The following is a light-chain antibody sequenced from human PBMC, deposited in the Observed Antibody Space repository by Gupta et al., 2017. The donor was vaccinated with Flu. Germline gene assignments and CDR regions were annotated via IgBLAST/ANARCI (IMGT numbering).Light chain of an antibody. Sequence: QTVVTQEPSVSVSPGGTVTLTFGLDSGAVSTTNWPSWFQQTPGQPPRTLVSITNSRSAGVPGRFSVSIRGNTAALTITAAQEDEGSDYYCDLYRGSGIWVFGGGTKLTVL. CDR1: SGAVSTTNW. V-gene: IGLV8-61*01. J-gene: IGLJ3*02. CDR3: DLYRGSGIWV. CDR2: ITN.